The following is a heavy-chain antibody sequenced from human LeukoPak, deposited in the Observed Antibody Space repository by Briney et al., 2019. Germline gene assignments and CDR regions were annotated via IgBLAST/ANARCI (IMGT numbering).Heavy chain of an antibody. D-gene: IGHD3-22*01. V-gene: IGHV4-34*01. CDR2: INHSGST. J-gene: IGHJ4*02. CDR1: GGSFSGYY. Sequence: SETLSLTCAVYGGSFSGYYWSWIRQPPGKGLEWIGEINHSGSTNYNPSLKIRVTISVDTSKNQFSLTLSSVTAADTAVYYCARDGGLDSSGYYFDYWGQGTLVTVSS. CDR3: ARDGGLDSSGYYFDY.